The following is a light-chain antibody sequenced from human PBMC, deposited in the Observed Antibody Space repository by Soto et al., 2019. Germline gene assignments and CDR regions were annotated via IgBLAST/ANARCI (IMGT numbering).Light chain of an antibody. J-gene: IGLJ7*01. CDR3: CSYAGTSTHTV. V-gene: IGLV2-23*02. Sequence: QSALTQPASVSGSPGQSITISCTGTSSDVGGYNLVSWYQQHPGKAPKLMISEVSKRPSGISDRFSGSKSGSTASLTISGLQAEDEADYYCCSYAGTSTHTVFGGGNQLTVL. CDR1: SSDVGGYNL. CDR2: EVS.